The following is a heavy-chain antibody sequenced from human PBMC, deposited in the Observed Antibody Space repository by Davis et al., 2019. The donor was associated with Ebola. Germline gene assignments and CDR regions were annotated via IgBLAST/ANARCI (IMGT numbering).Heavy chain of an antibody. Sequence: GESLKISCAASGFTFSSYSMNWVRQAPGKGLEWVGRIRSKANSYATAYAASVKGRFTISRDDSKNTAYLQMNSLKTEDTAVYYCTSFVGNFDYWGQGTLVTVSS. V-gene: IGHV3-73*01. CDR2: IRSKANSYAT. J-gene: IGHJ4*02. D-gene: IGHD3-3*01. CDR3: TSFVGNFDY. CDR1: GFTFSSYS.